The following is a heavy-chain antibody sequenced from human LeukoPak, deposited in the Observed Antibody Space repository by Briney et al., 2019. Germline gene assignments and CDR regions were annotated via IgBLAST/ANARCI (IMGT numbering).Heavy chain of an antibody. CDR3: ARHEGGDIVVVSGFEY. J-gene: IGHJ4*02. CDR2: IYPGDSDT. D-gene: IGHD2-2*01. CDR1: GYSLTTYW. Sequence: GESLKISCKGSGYSLTTYWIGWVRQMPGKGLEWMGIIYPGDSDTRYSPSFQGQVTISADKSISTAYLQWNSLKASDTAMYYCARHEGGDIVVVSGFEYWGQGTLVTVSS. V-gene: IGHV5-51*01.